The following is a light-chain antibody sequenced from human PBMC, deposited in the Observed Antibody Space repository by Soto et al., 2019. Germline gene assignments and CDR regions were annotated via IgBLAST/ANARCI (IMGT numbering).Light chain of an antibody. Sequence: QSALTQPASVSGSPGQSITISCTGTSSDVGSYTLVSWYQQHPGKAPKVKIYEVSKRPSGVSNRFSGSKSGNTASLTISGLQAEDEADYYCCSYGGSYVFGPGTKVTVL. CDR2: EVS. J-gene: IGLJ1*01. CDR3: CSYGGSYV. CDR1: SSDVGSYTL. V-gene: IGLV2-23*02.